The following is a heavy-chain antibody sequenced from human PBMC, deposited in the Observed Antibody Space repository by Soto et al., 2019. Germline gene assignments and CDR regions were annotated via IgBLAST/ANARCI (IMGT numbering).Heavy chain of an antibody. CDR2: ISTGRGHV. CDR1: GFNFSSYS. CDR3: VKDMGQAAVGIRYPYGLDV. Sequence: PGGSLRLSCAASGFNFSSYSFNWVRQGPGKGLEWIASISTGRGHVFYADSVKGRFTFSRDTSKNTLYLQMSSLRTEDTAVYYCVKDMGQAAVGIRYPYGLDVWGLGTTVTVSS. V-gene: IGHV3-21*01. J-gene: IGHJ6*02. D-gene: IGHD6-13*01.